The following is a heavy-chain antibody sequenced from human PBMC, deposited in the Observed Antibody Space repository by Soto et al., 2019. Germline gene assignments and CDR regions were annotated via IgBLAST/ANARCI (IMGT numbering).Heavy chain of an antibody. Sequence: SETLSLTCTVSGGSISSYYWSWVRQPPGKGLEWIGYIYYTGGTNYNPSLKSRVTISVDTSKNQFSLNLSSVTAADTAVYYCARSRLWLDYWGQGTLVTVSS. CDR1: GGSISSYY. V-gene: IGHV4-59*01. CDR2: IYYTGGT. D-gene: IGHD3-16*01. J-gene: IGHJ4*02. CDR3: ARSRLWLDY.